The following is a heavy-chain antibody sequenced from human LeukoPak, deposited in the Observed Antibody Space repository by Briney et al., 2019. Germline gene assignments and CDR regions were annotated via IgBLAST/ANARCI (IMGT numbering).Heavy chain of an antibody. Sequence: GGSLRLSCAASGFTLSSYAMSWVRQAPGKGLEWVSAISGSGGSTYYADSVKGRFTISRDNSKNTLYLQMNSLRAEDTAVYYCARERSSSWYMSRGMDVWGQGTTVTVSS. D-gene: IGHD6-13*01. CDR2: ISGSGGST. CDR1: GFTLSSYA. CDR3: ARERSSSWYMSRGMDV. J-gene: IGHJ6*02. V-gene: IGHV3-23*01.